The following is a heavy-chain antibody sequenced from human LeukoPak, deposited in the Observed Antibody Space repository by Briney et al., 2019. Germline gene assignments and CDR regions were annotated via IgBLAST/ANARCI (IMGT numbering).Heavy chain of an antibody. D-gene: IGHD6-19*01. CDR3: AREADYSSGYYDAFDV. J-gene: IGHJ3*01. CDR1: GFTFSQYG. Sequence: GGSLRLSCAASGFTFSQYGMSWVRQAPGKGLEWVSMISDSGGSTYYADSVKSRFTISRDYSKTTLYLQMNSLGAEDTAVYYCAREADYSSGYYDAFDVWGQGTLVTVSS. V-gene: IGHV3-23*01. CDR2: ISDSGGST.